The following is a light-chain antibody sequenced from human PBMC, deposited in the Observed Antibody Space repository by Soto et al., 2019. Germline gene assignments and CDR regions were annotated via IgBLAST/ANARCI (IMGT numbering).Light chain of an antibody. J-gene: IGKJ4*01. V-gene: IGKV1-27*01. CDR1: RDISNY. Sequence: DIQVTQSPSSLSASLGDRVSITCRASRDISNYLAWYQQKPGQVPRLLISGASTLHSGVPSRFSGSGSGTDFTLTIICLQPEDIASYFFQKYETAPLSFGGGTKVEI. CDR2: GAS. CDR3: QKYETAPLS.